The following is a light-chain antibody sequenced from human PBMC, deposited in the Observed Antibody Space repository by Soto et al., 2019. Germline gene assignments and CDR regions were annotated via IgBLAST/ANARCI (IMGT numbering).Light chain of an antibody. Sequence: QSVLTQPPSASGSPGQSVTISCTGTSSDVGGYNYVSWYQQHPGKAPKLLIYEVTKRPSGVPDRFSGSKSGNTASLTFSGLQAEDEADYYCSSYVASKSYVFGTGTKVTVL. J-gene: IGLJ1*01. CDR3: SSYVASKSYV. V-gene: IGLV2-8*01. CDR1: SSDVGGYNY. CDR2: EVT.